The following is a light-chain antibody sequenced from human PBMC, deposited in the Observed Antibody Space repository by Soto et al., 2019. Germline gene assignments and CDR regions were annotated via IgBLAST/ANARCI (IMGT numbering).Light chain of an antibody. Sequence: QSVLNQPASVSGAPGQSITISCTVGSYNFVSWYQQHPGKAPKVLIYEVSKRPSGVSDRFSGSKSGNTASLTISGLQAEDEADYYCCSDAGRSTYVFGTGTKVTVL. CDR1: GSYNF. V-gene: IGLV2-23*02. CDR3: CSDAGRSTYV. J-gene: IGLJ1*01. CDR2: EVS.